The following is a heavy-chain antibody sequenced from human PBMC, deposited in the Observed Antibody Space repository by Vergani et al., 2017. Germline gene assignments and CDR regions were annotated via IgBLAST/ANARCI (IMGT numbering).Heavy chain of an antibody. D-gene: IGHD1-7*01. J-gene: IGHJ6*03. V-gene: IGHV2-5*04. CDR1: GFSLNTRGVS. Sequence: QITLKESGPTLVKPTQTLTLTCTFSGFSLNTRGVSVACIRQPPGKALDCLALIYWNDDQHYSPSLNNSVTITKDTSKNQVVLTMTNMDYVDTGTYYCVYRKTECGTTGCFYPFYYFYYMDVWGKGTTVTVSS. CDR2: IYWNDDQ. CDR3: VYRKTECGTTGCFYPFYYFYYMDV.